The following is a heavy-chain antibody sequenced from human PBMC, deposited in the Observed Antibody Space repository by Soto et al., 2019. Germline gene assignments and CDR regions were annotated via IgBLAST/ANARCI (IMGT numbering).Heavy chain of an antibody. CDR1: TFTFSSYA. J-gene: IGHJ4*02. CDR3: VGSTGMPPLDY. V-gene: IGHV3-23*01. CDR2: FTGSGGAT. D-gene: IGHD5-18*01. Sequence: QLLESGGGLVQRGGSVRLSCAASTFTFSSYAMSWVRQAPGKGLEWVSAFTGSGGATYYADSVKGRFAISRDNSKSTLYLQMNSLRGEDPAVYYCVGSTGMPPLDYWGQGTLVTVSS.